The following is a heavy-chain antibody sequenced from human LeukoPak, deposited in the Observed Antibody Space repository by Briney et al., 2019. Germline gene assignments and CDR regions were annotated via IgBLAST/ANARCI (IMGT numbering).Heavy chain of an antibody. CDR3: ARGYYYGSGRPDFDY. CDR2: MFYSGGT. V-gene: IGHV4-39*07. J-gene: IGHJ4*02. CDR1: GGSISSSSYY. D-gene: IGHD3-10*01. Sequence: SETLSLTCTVSGGSISSSSYYWGWVRQPPGKGLEWLGNMFYSGGTYYNPSLKSRVTISVDTSKNQFSLKLSSVTAADTAVYYCARGYYYGSGRPDFDYWGQGTLVTVSS.